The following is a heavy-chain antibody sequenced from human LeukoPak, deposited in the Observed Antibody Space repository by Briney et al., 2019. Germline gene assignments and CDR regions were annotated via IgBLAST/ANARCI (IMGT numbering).Heavy chain of an antibody. CDR2: ISSGGGT. CDR3: ARGGSTRIYYFDY. CDR1: GFTVSSNY. J-gene: IGHJ4*02. Sequence: QAGGSLRLSCAASGFTVSSNYMSWVRQAPGKGLEWVSVISSGGGTYYADSVKGRFTISRDNFKNTLYLQMNSLRAEDTAVYYCARGGSTRIYYFDYWGQGTLVTVS. V-gene: IGHV3-53*01.